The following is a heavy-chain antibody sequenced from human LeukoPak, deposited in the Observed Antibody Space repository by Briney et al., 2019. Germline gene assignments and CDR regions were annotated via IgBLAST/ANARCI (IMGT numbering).Heavy chain of an antibody. CDR3: ARSLFSSSQHFDY. Sequence: RSLRLSCAASGFTFSNYGMHWARQAPGRGLEWVAVISYDGSNKYYADSVKGRFTISRDDSKNTLYVQMNSLRADDTAVYYCARSLFSSSQHFDYWGQGTLVTVSS. J-gene: IGHJ4*02. D-gene: IGHD6-13*01. CDR2: ISYDGSNK. CDR1: GFTFSNYG. V-gene: IGHV3-30*03.